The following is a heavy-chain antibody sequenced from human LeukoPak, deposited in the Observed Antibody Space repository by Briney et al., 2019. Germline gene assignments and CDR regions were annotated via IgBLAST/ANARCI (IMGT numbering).Heavy chain of an antibody. CDR2: MNPDSGNT. CDR3: ARKTIMITFGGVPD. J-gene: IGHJ4*02. V-gene: IGHV1-8*01. Sequence: GASVKVSCKASGYTFTSYDINWVRQATGQGLEWMGWMNPDSGNTGYAQKFQGRVNMTRKTFISTAYMELSSLRSEDTAVYYCARKTIMITFGGVPDWGQGTLVTVSS. CDR1: GYTFTSYD. D-gene: IGHD3-16*01.